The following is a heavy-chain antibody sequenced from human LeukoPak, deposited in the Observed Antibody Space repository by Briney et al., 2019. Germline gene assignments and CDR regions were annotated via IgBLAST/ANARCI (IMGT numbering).Heavy chain of an antibody. V-gene: IGHV1-69*05. CDR3: ARGRAAATRYNWFDP. J-gene: IGHJ5*02. D-gene: IGHD2-15*01. CDR1: GGTFSSYA. Sequence: SVKVSCKASGGTFSSYAISWVRQAPGQGLEWMGGIIPIFGTANYAQKFQGRVTITRNTSISTAYMELSSLRSEDTAVYYCARGRAAATRYNWFDPWGQGTLVTVSS. CDR2: IIPIFGTA.